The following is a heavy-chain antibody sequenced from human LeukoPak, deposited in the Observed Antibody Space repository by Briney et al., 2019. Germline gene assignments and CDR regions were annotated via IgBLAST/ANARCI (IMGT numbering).Heavy chain of an antibody. J-gene: IGHJ6*03. D-gene: IGHD3-16*01. V-gene: IGHV3-7*01. CDR1: GFTFSSYW. CDR3: ARVMSASVWRSYGSYYYYYYMDI. CDR2: IKQDGSEK. Sequence: GGSLRLSCAASGFTFSSYWMSWVRQTPGKGLEWVANIKQDGSEKYSVDSVKGRFTISRDNAKNSLYMQMNSLRAEDTAVYYCARVMSASVWRSYGSYYYYYYMDIWGKGTTVTVSS.